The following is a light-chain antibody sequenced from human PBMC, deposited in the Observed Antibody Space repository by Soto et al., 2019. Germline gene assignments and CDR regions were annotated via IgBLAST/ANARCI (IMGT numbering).Light chain of an antibody. CDR2: EVS. CDR1: SSDVGAYNN. V-gene: IGLV2-14*01. CDR3: CSFTSITTYV. Sequence: QSALTQPASVSGSLGQSITISCTGTSSDVGAYNNVSWYQQQPGKAPKLMISEVSNRPSGVSNRFSGSKSGNTASLIISGLQAEDEADYYCCSFTSITTYVFGNGTKVTVL. J-gene: IGLJ1*01.